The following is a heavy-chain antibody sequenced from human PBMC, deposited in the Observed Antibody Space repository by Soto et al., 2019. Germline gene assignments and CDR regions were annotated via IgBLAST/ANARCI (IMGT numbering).Heavy chain of an antibody. CDR2: ISYDGSNK. D-gene: IGHD3-10*01. CDR1: GFTFSSYG. CDR3: AKDFKSLLWFGDGDWFDH. V-gene: IGHV3-30*18. J-gene: IGHJ5*02. Sequence: ESGGGVVQPGRSLRLSCAASGFTFSSYGMHWVRKAPGKGLGWGAVISYDGSNKYYADSVKGRFTISRDNSKNTLYLQKNSLRAEDTAVYYCAKDFKSLLWFGDGDWFDHWGQGTLVTVSS.